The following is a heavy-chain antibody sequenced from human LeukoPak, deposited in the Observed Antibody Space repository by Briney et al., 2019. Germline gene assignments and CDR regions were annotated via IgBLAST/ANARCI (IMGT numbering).Heavy chain of an antibody. D-gene: IGHD3-10*01. CDR1: GFPFSGYS. CDR3: AKVAHYYYGSESYYFFEH. CDR2: ISSSNTI. Sequence: GGSLRLSCAASGFPFSGYSLTWVRQAPGKGLEWISYISSSNTIYYADSVKGRFTISRDNAKNSLYLQMNSLRVEDTAIYYCAKVAHYYYGSESYYFFEHWGQGTPVTASS. J-gene: IGHJ4*02. V-gene: IGHV3-48*01.